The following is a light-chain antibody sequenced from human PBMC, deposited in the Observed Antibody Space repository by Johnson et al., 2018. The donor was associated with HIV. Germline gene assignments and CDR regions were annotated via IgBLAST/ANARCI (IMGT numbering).Light chain of an antibody. V-gene: IGLV1-44*01. CDR3: GTWDSSLSAGV. Sequence: QAVLTQPPSASGTPGQRVTISCSGSNSNIGSNTVNWYQQLPGTAPKLLIYRNNQRPSGVPDRFSGSKSGTSASLAITGLQTGDDADYYCGTWDSSLSAGVFGTGTKVTVL. CDR1: NSNIGSNT. CDR2: RNN. J-gene: IGLJ1*01.